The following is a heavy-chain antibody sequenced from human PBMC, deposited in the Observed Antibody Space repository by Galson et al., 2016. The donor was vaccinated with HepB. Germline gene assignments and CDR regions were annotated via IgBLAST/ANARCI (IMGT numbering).Heavy chain of an antibody. V-gene: IGHV4-31*03. CDR2: LYYRGNT. J-gene: IGHJ4*02. CDR3: ARTEAGRFDY. CDR1: GGSISSGEHY. Sequence: TLSLTCTVSGGSISSGEHYWSWIRQHPGKGLEWIGFLYYRGNTYYNPSLKSRVSTSGDTSQNQFSLKLSSVTAADTAVYYCARTEAGRFDYWGQGTLVTVSS. D-gene: IGHD6-19*01.